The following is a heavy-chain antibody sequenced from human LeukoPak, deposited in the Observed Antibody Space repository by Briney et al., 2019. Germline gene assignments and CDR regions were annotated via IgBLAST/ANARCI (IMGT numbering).Heavy chain of an antibody. CDR1: GFTFDDYA. CDR2: ISWNSGSI. Sequence: GGSLRLSCAASGFTFDDYAMHWVRQAPGKGLEWVSGISWNSGSIGYADSVKGRFTISRDNAKNSLYLQMNSLRAEDTAVYYCANIGNYYDSSGYYYYFDYWGQGTLVTVSS. CDR3: ANIGNYYDSSGYYYYFDY. J-gene: IGHJ4*02. V-gene: IGHV3-9*01. D-gene: IGHD3-22*01.